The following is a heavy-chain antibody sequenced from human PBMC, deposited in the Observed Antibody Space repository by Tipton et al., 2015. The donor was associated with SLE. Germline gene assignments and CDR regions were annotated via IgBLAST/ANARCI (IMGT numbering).Heavy chain of an antibody. CDR3: ARVRVGATDDAFDI. D-gene: IGHD1-26*01. CDR1: GFTFSSYA. CDR2: IYSGGST. V-gene: IGHV3-53*05. J-gene: IGHJ3*02. Sequence: SLRLSCAASGFTFSSYAMSWVRQAPGKGLEWVSVIYSGGSTYYAGSVKGRFTISRDNSKNTLYLQMNSLRAEDTAVYYCARVRVGATDDAFDIWGQGTMVTVSS.